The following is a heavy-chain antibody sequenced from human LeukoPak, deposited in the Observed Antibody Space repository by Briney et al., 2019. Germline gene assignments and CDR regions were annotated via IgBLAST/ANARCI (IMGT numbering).Heavy chain of an antibody. J-gene: IGHJ4*02. Sequence: ASVKVSCKASGYTFTGYYMDWVRQAPGQGLEWMGWINPNSGGTNYAQKFQGRVTMTRDTSISTAYMELSRLRSDDTAVYYCARGGSIAARPFQGYFDYWGQGTLVTVSS. D-gene: IGHD6-6*01. V-gene: IGHV1-2*02. CDR1: GYTFTGYY. CDR3: ARGGSIAARPFQGYFDY. CDR2: INPNSGGT.